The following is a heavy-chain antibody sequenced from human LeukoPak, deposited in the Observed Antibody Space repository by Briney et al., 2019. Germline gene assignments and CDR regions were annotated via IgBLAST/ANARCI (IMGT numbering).Heavy chain of an antibody. CDR1: RFTFSNYA. CDR2: VSANGGRT. J-gene: IGHJ5*02. D-gene: IGHD3-3*01. V-gene: IGHV3-23*01. Sequence: GGSLRLSCAVSRFTFSNYAMSWVRQAPGKGPEWVSVVSANGGRTYYADSVKGRFTIFRDNSKNTLYLQMNSLRAEDTAVYYCARGVETGVDWFDPWGQGTLVTVSS. CDR3: ARGVETGVDWFDP.